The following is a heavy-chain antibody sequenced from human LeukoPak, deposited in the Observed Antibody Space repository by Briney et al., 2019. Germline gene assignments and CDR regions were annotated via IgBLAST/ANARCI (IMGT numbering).Heavy chain of an antibody. J-gene: IGHJ6*03. Sequence: SETLSLTCTVSGYSISSDYYWGWIRQPPGKGLEWIGEINHSGSTNYNPSLKSRVTISVDTSKNQFSLKLSSVTAADTAVYYCARGDYGGYGGYYYYYMDVWGKGTTVTVSS. V-gene: IGHV4-38-2*02. CDR2: INHSGST. D-gene: IGHD5-12*01. CDR3: ARGDYGGYGGYYYYYMDV. CDR1: GYSISSDYY.